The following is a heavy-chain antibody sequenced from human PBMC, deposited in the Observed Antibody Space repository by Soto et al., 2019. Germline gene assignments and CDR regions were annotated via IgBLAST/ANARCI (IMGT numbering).Heavy chain of an antibody. CDR1: GGSFSGYY. Sequence: QVQLQQWGAGLLKPSETLSLTCAVYGGSFSGYYWSWIRQPPGKGLEWIGEINHSGSTNYNPSLKSRVTISVDTSKNQFSLKLSSVTAAETAVYYCARGLAARRGNFDYWGQGTLVTVSS. CDR2: INHSGST. D-gene: IGHD6-6*01. J-gene: IGHJ4*02. V-gene: IGHV4-34*01. CDR3: ARGLAARRGNFDY.